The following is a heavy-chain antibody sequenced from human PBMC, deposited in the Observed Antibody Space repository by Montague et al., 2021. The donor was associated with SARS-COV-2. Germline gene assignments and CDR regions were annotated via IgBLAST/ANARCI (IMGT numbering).Heavy chain of an antibody. V-gene: IGHV4-34*01. J-gene: IGHJ4*02. Sequence: SETLSLTCAVYGGSFSGYYWNWIRQPPGRGLEWIGEINHSGSTNYNPSFKSRVTMSVDTSNNQFSLKLTSVTAADTAVYYCARGPTNNIGMVATRLDYWGQGTLVTVSS. CDR1: GGSFSGYY. D-gene: IGHD5-12*01. CDR3: ARGPTNNIGMVATRLDY. CDR2: INHSGST.